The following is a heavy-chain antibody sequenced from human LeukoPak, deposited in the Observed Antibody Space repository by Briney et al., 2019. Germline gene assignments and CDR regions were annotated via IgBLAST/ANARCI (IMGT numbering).Heavy chain of an antibody. Sequence: GGSLRLSCAASGFTFSSYSMNWVRQAPGKGLEWVSHITASGTAMFYADSVKGRFTISRDNAKNSLYLQMNSLRDGDTAVYYCARSPDGMDVWGQGTTVTVSS. CDR2: ITASGTAM. CDR1: GFTFSSYS. D-gene: IGHD1-14*01. V-gene: IGHV3-48*02. CDR3: ARSPDGMDV. J-gene: IGHJ6*02.